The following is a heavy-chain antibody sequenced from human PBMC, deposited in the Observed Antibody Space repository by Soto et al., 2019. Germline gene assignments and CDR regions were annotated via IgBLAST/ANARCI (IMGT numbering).Heavy chain of an antibody. CDR2: ISGSGGST. J-gene: IGHJ4*02. D-gene: IGHD6-13*01. Sequence: EVQLLESGGGLVQPGGSLRLSCAASGFTFSSYAMSWVRQAPGKGLEWVSAISGSGGSTYYADSVKGRFTISRDNSKNTLYLQMNSLRAEDTAVYYCAETPGQQLIHWDYGWGQGTLVTVSS. CDR3: AETPGQQLIHWDYG. V-gene: IGHV3-23*01. CDR1: GFTFSSYA.